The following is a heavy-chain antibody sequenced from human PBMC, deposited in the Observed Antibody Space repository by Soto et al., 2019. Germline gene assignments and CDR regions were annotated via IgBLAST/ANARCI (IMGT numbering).Heavy chain of an antibody. CDR1: VFTLSSYA. CDR2: ISGSGSST. J-gene: IGHJ4*02. CDR3: AKMSDFWSGSPTYHFDY. V-gene: IGHV3-23*01. D-gene: IGHD3-3*01. Sequence: WSLRLSCAATVFTLSSYAMSWVRQAPGKVLEWVSVISGSGSSTYYADSLKGRFTISRDNSKKTLYVQMNSLRAEDTAVYYCAKMSDFWSGSPTYHFDYWGQGTQVTVYS.